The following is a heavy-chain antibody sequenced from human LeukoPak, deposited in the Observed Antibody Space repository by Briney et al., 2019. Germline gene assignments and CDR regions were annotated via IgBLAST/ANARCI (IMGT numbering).Heavy chain of an antibody. J-gene: IGHJ6*02. CDR1: GFTFSYYA. CDR2: ISYDGINK. CDR3: ARGGSSSSYYFYYGIDV. V-gene: IGHV3-30-3*01. Sequence: GSLRLSCTASGFTFSYYAMHWVRQAPGKGLEWVAVISYDGINKYYADSVKGRFTISRDNSKNTLYLQTNSLRAEDTAVYYCARGGSSSSYYFYYGIDVWGQGTTVTVSS. D-gene: IGHD6-6*01.